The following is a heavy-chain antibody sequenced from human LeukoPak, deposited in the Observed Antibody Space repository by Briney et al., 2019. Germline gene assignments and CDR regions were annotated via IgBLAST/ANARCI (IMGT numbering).Heavy chain of an antibody. CDR1: GFTFNTYG. D-gene: IGHD6-19*01. Sequence: GGSLRLSCAVSGFTFNTYGMTWVRQAPGKGLEWVSGISGSDGSTYHADSVKGRFTISRDNAKNSLYLQMNSLRAEDTALYYCARDAEAVAGTPNDYWGQGTLVTVSS. J-gene: IGHJ4*02. CDR2: ISGSDGST. V-gene: IGHV3-23*01. CDR3: ARDAEAVAGTPNDY.